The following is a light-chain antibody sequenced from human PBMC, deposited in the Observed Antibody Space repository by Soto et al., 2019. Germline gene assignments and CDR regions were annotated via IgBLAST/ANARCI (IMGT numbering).Light chain of an antibody. Sequence: DIQMTQSPSSLSASVGDRVTITCRASQGISNYVAWYQQKPGTAPKVLISAASTLQSGIPSRFSGSGFGTDFTLNISSLQPEDVATYYCHKYSSAPFTFGPGTKVEIK. V-gene: IGKV1-27*01. J-gene: IGKJ3*01. CDR2: AAS. CDR3: HKYSSAPFT. CDR1: QGISNY.